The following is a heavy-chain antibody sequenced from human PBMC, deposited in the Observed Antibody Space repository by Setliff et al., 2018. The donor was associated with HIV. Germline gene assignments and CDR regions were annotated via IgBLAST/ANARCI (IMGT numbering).Heavy chain of an antibody. CDR3: ARSIYGSRSYPLDS. Sequence: SETLSLTCTVSGGSTSNEYWSWIRQPPGKGLEWIGYIYDSGSPKYNPSLKSRVTISVDTSKNQFSLNLDSVTAADTAVYYCARSIYGSRSYPLDSWGQGTRVTVSS. CDR2: IYDSGSP. J-gene: IGHJ5*01. CDR1: GGSTSNEY. D-gene: IGHD3-10*01. V-gene: IGHV4-59*12.